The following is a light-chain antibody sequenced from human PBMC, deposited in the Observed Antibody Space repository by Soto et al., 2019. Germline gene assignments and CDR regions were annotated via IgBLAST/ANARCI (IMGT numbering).Light chain of an antibody. CDR1: SSDVGTYNY. CDR3: CSYAGGYTHAV. CDR2: DVS. Sequence: QSALTQPRSVSGPPGQSVSICCSGTSSDVGTYNYVSWYQQHPGKAPKLMIYDVSKRPSGVPDRFSGSKSGNTASLTISGLQAEDEADYYCCSYAGGYTHAVFGGGTKVTVL. V-gene: IGLV2-11*01. J-gene: IGLJ2*01.